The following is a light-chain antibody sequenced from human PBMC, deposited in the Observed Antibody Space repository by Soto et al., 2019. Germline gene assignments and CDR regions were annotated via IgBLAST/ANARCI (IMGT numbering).Light chain of an antibody. CDR1: QPLGAW. J-gene: IGKJ4*01. Sequence: DIQMTQFPSSVSASVGDRVTITCRASQPLGAWLAWYQQKPGKAPKLLIYATSTLETGVPSRFSCSGSGTQFTLPISSLQPEDFATYYCQQADISQLTFGGGTRLEI. V-gene: IGKV1-12*01. CDR3: QQADISQLT. CDR2: ATS.